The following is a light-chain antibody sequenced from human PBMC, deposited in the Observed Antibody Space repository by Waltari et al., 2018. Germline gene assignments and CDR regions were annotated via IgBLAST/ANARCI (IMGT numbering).Light chain of an antibody. CDR2: NND. V-gene: IGLV1-44*01. CDR3: AVWDDTLNGRV. J-gene: IGLJ2*01. Sequence: QSVVTQPPSASGTPGQRVTISCSGSSSNIESNAVNWYQLLPGQAPKVLSINNDHRPSGVPDRFPGSRSGTSASLAISGLQSEDEADYFCAVWDDTLNGRVFGGGTKLTVL. CDR1: SSNIESNA.